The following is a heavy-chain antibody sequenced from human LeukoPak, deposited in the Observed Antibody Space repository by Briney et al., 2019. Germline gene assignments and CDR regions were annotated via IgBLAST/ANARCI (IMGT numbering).Heavy chain of an antibody. V-gene: IGHV1-2*02. D-gene: IGHD5-18*01. Sequence: ASVKVSCKASGYTFTGYYMHWVRQAPGQGLEWMGWINPNSGGTHYAQNLQGRVTMTRDTSISTAYMELSRLGSDDTAVYYCARDLRRYSYGYGGEYWGQGTLLTLSS. CDR3: ARDLRRYSYGYGGEY. CDR2: INPNSGGT. J-gene: IGHJ4*02. CDR1: GYTFTGYY.